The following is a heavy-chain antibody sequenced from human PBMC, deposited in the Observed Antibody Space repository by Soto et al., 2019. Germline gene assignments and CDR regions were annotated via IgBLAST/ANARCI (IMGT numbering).Heavy chain of an antibody. D-gene: IGHD1-26*01. CDR3: AKAPVGATLYYFDY. CDR1: GFTFSSYA. V-gene: IGHV3-23*01. Sequence: GGSLRLSCAASGFTFSSYAMSWVRQAPGKGLEWVSAIRGSGGSTYYADSVKGRFTISRDNSKNTLYLQMNSLRAEDTAVYYCAKAPVGATLYYFDYWGQGTLVTVSS. CDR2: IRGSGGST. J-gene: IGHJ4*02.